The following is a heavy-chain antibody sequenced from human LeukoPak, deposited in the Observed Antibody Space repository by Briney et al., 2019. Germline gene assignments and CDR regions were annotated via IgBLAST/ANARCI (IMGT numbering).Heavy chain of an antibody. V-gene: IGHV3-15*07. CDR1: GYTFSRAW. CDR2: IKSKIDGETR. CDR3: TTGWTSTSHNGY. J-gene: IGHJ4*02. Sequence: GGSLRLSCAGSGYTFSRAWMNWVRQIPGKGLEWVGRIKSKIDGETRDYAAPVKDRFTISRDDSQNTLYLQMNSLKTEDTAVYYCTTGWTSTSHNGYWGQGTLVIVSS. D-gene: IGHD1-1*01.